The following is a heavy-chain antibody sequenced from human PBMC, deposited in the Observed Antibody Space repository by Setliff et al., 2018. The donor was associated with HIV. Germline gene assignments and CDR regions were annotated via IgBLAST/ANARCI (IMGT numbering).Heavy chain of an antibody. CDR3: AKDRDWRLIAEYFQD. CDR1: GFKFSSYA. J-gene: IGHJ1*01. CDR2: VTGRGDPT. D-gene: IGHD2-8*02. V-gene: IGHV3-23*01. Sequence: GGSLRLSCAASGFKFSSYAMSWVRQARGKGLEWVASVTGRGDPTYYADSVKGRSIISRDNSKNTLYLQLSSLRADDTAIYFCAKDRDWRLIAEYFQDWGQGTLVTVSS.